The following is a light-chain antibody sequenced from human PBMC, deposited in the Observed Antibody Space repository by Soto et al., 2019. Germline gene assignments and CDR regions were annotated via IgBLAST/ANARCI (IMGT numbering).Light chain of an antibody. J-gene: IGLJ2*01. CDR3: QVWEATGDQVV. CDR2: YDS. Sequence: SYELTQAPSGSVAPGETARISCGGNNVGSRSVHWYQQKPGQAPFLVIYYDSDRPSGIPERFSGSNSGNTATLIISRVEAGDEADYYCQVWEATGDQVVFGGGTKLTVL. CDR1: NVGSRS. V-gene: IGLV3-21*01.